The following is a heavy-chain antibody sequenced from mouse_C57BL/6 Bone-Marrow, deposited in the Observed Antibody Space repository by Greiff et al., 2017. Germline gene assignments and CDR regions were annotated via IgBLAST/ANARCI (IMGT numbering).Heavy chain of an antibody. CDR2: ISHLAYSI. CDR3: ASGGRVDYDGRNYYAMDY. D-gene: IGHD2-4*01. CDR1: GFTFSDYG. J-gene: IGHJ4*01. Sequence: EVKLVESGGGLVQPGGSLKLSCAASGFTFSDYGMAWVRQAPRQGPEWVAFISHLAYSIYYADNVTGRFTISRENATNTPYLELSSLRSEDTAMXYCASGGRVDYDGRNYYAMDYWGQGTSVTVSS. V-gene: IGHV5-15*01.